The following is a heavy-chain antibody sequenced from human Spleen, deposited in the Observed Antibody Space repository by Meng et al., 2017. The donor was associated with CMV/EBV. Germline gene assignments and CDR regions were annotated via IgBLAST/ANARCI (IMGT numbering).Heavy chain of an antibody. CDR1: GFAFSSYS. D-gene: IGHD6-19*01. Sequence: GGSLRLSCAASGFAFSSYSMNWVRQAPGKGLEWVSSISSSSSYIYYADSVKGRFTISRDNAKKSLYLQMNSLRAEDTAVYYCARPGVHSSGWYGAWGQGTLVTVSS. J-gene: IGHJ5*02. V-gene: IGHV3-21*01. CDR2: ISSSSSYI. CDR3: ARPGVHSSGWYGA.